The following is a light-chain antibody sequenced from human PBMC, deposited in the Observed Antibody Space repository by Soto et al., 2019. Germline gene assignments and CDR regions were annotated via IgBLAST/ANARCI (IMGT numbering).Light chain of an antibody. CDR1: SSDVGGYNY. CDR3: SSYTSSSTLVV. CDR2: DVS. J-gene: IGLJ2*01. Sequence: QSALTQPASVSGSPGQSITISCTGTSSDVGGYNYVSWYQQHPGKAPKLMIYDVSNRPSGVSNRFSGSKSGNTASLTISGLQAEDEADYYGSSYTSSSTLVVLGGGTKLTVL. V-gene: IGLV2-14*01.